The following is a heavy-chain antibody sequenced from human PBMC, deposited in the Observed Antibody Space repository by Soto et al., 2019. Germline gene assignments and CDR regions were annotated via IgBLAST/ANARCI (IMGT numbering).Heavy chain of an antibody. CDR1: GASISRRGYY. CDR3: ARSYNYDTRGYLGY. Sequence: SETLSLTCTVSGASISRRGYYWSWIRQHPGEGLEWIGYMYYLGNIYYNPSLQSRVTISLDTSKNQFSLNLTSVTAADTAVYYCARSYNYDTRGYLGYWGQGALVTVSS. D-gene: IGHD3-22*01. J-gene: IGHJ4*02. V-gene: IGHV4-31*03. CDR2: MYYLGNI.